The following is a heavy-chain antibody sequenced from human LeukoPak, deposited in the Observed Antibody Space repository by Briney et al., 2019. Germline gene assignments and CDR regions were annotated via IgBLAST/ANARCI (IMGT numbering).Heavy chain of an antibody. D-gene: IGHD3-22*01. CDR1: GGSFSGYY. Sequence: SETLSLTCAVYGGSFSGYYWSWIRQPPGKGLEWIGEINHSGSTNYNPSLKSRVTISVDTSKNQFSLKLSSATAADTAVYYCARDYDSSGYPSYDYWGQGTLVTVSS. CDR2: INHSGST. CDR3: ARDYDSSGYPSYDY. J-gene: IGHJ4*02. V-gene: IGHV4-34*01.